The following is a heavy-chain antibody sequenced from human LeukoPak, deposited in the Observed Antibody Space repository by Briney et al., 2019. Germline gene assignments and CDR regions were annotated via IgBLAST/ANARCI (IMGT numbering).Heavy chain of an antibody. CDR3: ARVRVYCYYMDV. Sequence: PSETLSLTCAVYGGSFSGYYWSWIRQPPGKGLEWIGEINHSGSTNYNPSLKSRVTISVDTSKNQFSLKLSSVTAADTAVYYCARVRVYCYYMDVWGKGTTVTVSS. D-gene: IGHD3-10*01. CDR1: GGSFSGYY. CDR2: INHSGST. V-gene: IGHV4-34*01. J-gene: IGHJ6*03.